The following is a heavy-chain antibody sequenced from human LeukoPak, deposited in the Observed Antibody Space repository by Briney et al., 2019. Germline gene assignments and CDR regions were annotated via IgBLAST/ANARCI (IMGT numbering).Heavy chain of an antibody. CDR1: GGSISSSSYY. V-gene: IGHV4-39*01. CDR2: IYYSGST. CDR3: ARLHRHCSSTSCSDY. Sequence: SETLSLTCTVSGGSISSSSYYWGWIRQPPGKGLEWIGSIYYSGSTYYNPSLKSRVTISVDTSKNPFPLKLSSVTAADTAVYYCARLHRHCSSTSCSDYWGQGTLVTVSS. J-gene: IGHJ4*02. D-gene: IGHD2-2*01.